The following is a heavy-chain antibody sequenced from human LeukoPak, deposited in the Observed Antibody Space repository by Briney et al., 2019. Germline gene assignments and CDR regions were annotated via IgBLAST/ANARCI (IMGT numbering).Heavy chain of an antibody. CDR3: AKRGVVIRGILVIGYHQEAYHYEF. CDR1: GFTLRSYH. D-gene: IGHD3-10*01. CDR2: TSGSGANT. J-gene: IGHJ4*02. V-gene: IGHV3-23*01. Sequence: PGGSLRLSCAASGFTLRSYHMSWERQAPGKGLEWVAATSGSGANTYYADSVKGRFTISRDNSQNTLYLQMDSLRAEDTAVYFCAKRGVVIRGILVIGYHQEAYHYEFWGQGVLVTVSS.